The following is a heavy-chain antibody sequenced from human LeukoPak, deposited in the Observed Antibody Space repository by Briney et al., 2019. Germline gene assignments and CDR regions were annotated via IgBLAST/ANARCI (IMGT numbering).Heavy chain of an antibody. Sequence: SETLSLTCTVSGGSTSSYYWSWIRQSAGKGLEWIGRIYVSGSTTYNPSLNSRVTMSLDTSKNQFSLKLRSVTAADTAVYYCARGPRFLEWLFFDYWGQGTLVTVSS. V-gene: IGHV4-4*07. J-gene: IGHJ4*02. CDR1: GGSTSSYY. CDR2: IYVSGST. D-gene: IGHD3-3*01. CDR3: ARGPRFLEWLFFDY.